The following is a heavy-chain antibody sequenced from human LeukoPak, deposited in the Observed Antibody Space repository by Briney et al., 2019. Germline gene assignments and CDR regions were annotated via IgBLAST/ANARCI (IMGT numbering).Heavy chain of an antibody. V-gene: IGHV3-74*01. CDR2: INKDGNRK. CDR3: VREEEEVPAAMGVYYYYYMDV. Sequence: PGGSLRLSCEASGFSLRSYWMHWVRQAPGKGLLWVSRINKDGNRKDYADSVKGRFSISRDDAKNTLYLQMNSLRAEDTAMYYCVREEEEVPAAMGVYYYYYMDVWGKGTTITVSS. D-gene: IGHD2-2*01. J-gene: IGHJ6*03. CDR1: GFSLRSYW.